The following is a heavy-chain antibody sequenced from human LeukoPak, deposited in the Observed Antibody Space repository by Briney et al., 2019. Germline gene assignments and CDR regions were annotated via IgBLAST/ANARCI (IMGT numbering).Heavy chain of an antibody. CDR2: ITGSGGST. D-gene: IGHD5-24*01. Sequence: PGGSLRLSCAASGFTFSSYAMSWVRQAPGKGLDWVSSITGSGGSTYNADSVKGRFTISRDNSKNTLFLQMTSLRAEDTAVYHCAKVYSIDAYNYPFDYWGQGTLVTVSS. CDR3: AKVYSIDAYNYPFDY. J-gene: IGHJ4*02. CDR1: GFTFSSYA. V-gene: IGHV3-23*01.